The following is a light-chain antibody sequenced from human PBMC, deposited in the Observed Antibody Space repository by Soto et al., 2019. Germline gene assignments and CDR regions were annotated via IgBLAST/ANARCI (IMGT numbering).Light chain of an antibody. CDR3: QLYGNSLT. Sequence: EIVLTQSPGTLSLSPGERATLSCRASQSVSSSYLAWYQQKPGQAPRLLIYGVSNRATGIPDRFSVIGSGTDSTLTISRMEPDDFAVDYCQLYGNSLTFGGGTKVDIK. CDR2: GVS. V-gene: IGKV3-20*01. CDR1: QSVSSSY. J-gene: IGKJ4*01.